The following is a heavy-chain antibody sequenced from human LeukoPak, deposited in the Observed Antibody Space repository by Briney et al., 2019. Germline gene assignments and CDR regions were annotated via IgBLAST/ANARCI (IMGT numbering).Heavy chain of an antibody. CDR2: ISSSGSTI. CDR1: GFTFSDYY. CDR3: PSGQSRTRGAYYYMDV. D-gene: IGHD3/OR15-3a*01. Sequence: PGGSLRLSCAASGFTFSDYYMSWLRQAPGKGLEWVSYISSSGSTIYYADSVKGRFTISRDNAKNSLYLQMNSLRAQHPSLSFSPSGQSRTRGAYYYMDVWGKGTTVTVSS. V-gene: IGHV3-11*04. J-gene: IGHJ6*03.